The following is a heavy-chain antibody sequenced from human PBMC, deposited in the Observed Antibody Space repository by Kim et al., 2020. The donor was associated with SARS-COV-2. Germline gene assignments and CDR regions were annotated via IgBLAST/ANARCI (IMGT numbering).Heavy chain of an antibody. Sequence: ASVKVSCKVSGSRLTELPLHWVRQAPGKGREWMGGFDPEKAETIYAQKFQGRITLPEDTSTDTAYMELSRLSSEDTAIYYCATETCTSSDCYLFDYWGQGTLVTVST. V-gene: IGHV1-24*01. CDR2: FDPEKAET. D-gene: IGHD2-21*02. CDR1: GSRLTELP. J-gene: IGHJ4*02. CDR3: ATETCTSSDCYLFDY.